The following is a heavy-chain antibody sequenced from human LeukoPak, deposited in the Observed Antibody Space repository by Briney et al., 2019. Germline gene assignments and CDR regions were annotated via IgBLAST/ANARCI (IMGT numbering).Heavy chain of an antibody. CDR1: GFTVSNNY. D-gene: IGHD6-19*01. V-gene: IGHV3-23*01. CDR3: AKDTLARAVAGWTNY. CDR2: ISGSGGST. J-gene: IGHJ4*02. Sequence: GGSLRLSCVVSGFTVSNNYMSWVRQAPGKGLEWVSAISGSGGSTYYADSVKGRFTISRDNSKNTLYLQMNSLRAEDTAVYYCAKDTLARAVAGWTNYWGQGTLVTVSS.